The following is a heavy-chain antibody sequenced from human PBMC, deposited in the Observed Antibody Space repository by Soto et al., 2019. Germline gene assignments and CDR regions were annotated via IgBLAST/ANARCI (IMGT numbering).Heavy chain of an antibody. J-gene: IGHJ6*03. D-gene: IGHD3-9*01. Sequence: EVQLLESGGDLVQPGGSLRLSCAVSGFTFSNYAMTWVRQAPGKGLAWVSAITGRGGSTYYADSVKGRFTISRDNSKNTLYLLMNSLRAEDTAVYYCANAPYDILTYYYMDVWGKGTTVTVSS. V-gene: IGHV3-23*01. CDR1: GFTFSNYA. CDR2: ITGRGGST. CDR3: ANAPYDILTYYYMDV.